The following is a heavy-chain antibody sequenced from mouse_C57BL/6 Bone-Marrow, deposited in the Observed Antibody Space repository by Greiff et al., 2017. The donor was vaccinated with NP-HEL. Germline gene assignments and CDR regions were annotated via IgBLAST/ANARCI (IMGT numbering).Heavy chain of an antibody. J-gene: IGHJ4*01. V-gene: IGHV5-4*01. CDR1: GFTFSSYA. Sequence: EVQGVESGGGLVKPGGSLKLSCAASGFTFSSYALSWVRQTPEKRLEWVATIIDGGSYTYYPDNVKGRFTISRDNATNNLYLQMSHLKSEDTAIYYCARVWGHLDYWGQGTSVTVSS. D-gene: IGHD4-1*01. CDR3: ARVWGHLDY. CDR2: IIDGGSYT.